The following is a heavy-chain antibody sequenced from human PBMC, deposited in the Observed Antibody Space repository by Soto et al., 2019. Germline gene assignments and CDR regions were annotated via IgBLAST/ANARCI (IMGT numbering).Heavy chain of an antibody. Sequence: EVQVVDSGGAVVQPGGSLRLSCAASGRSFSSYAMSWVRQAPGKGLELVSGISTSGDSTYYADSVKGRFTISRDNSKNTLYLQMNSLGAEVTAVYYCAKSKTVVPLLDSWAQGTLVTVAS. CDR3: AKSKTVVPLLDS. D-gene: IGHD1-1*01. J-gene: IGHJ4*02. CDR1: GRSFSSYA. V-gene: IGHV3-23*04. CDR2: ISTSGDST.